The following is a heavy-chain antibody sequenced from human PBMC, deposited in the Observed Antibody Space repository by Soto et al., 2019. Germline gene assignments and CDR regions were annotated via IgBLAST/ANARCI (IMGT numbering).Heavy chain of an antibody. J-gene: IGHJ3*01. CDR2: IYWDDDK. CDR3: AHMFNCAYYYDGSDCSQVVEF. Sequence: QITLKESGPTLVKPAQTLTLTCTFSGFSLSTTGVGVGWIRQPPGKALEWLALIYWDDDKRYSPSLKSRLTVNEGSTETRVVVRMSNFVPMDTATYDCAHMFNCAYYYDGSDCSQVVEFWGQGTMVAVSS. V-gene: IGHV2-5*02. CDR1: GFSLSTTGVG. D-gene: IGHD3-22*01.